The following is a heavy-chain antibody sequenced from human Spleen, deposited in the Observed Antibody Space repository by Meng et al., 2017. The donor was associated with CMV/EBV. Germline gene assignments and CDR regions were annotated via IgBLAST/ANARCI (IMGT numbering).Heavy chain of an antibody. Sequence: GESLKISCAASGFTFSSYEMNWVRQAPGKGLEWVAFIRYDGSNKYYEDSVKGRFTISRDNSKNTLYLQMNSLRAEDTAVYYCARDQLVGVIPGDFDYWGQGTLVTVSS. CDR2: IRYDGSNK. CDR3: ARDQLVGVIPGDFDY. D-gene: IGHD3-10*01. V-gene: IGHV3-30*02. J-gene: IGHJ4*02. CDR1: GFTFSSYE.